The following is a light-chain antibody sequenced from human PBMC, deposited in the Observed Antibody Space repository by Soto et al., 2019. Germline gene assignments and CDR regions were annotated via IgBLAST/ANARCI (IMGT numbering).Light chain of an antibody. J-gene: IGLJ1*01. CDR2: EGT. CDR1: SSDVGRYSL. Sequence: QSALIQPPSVSGSPGQSVTISCTGTSSDVGRYSLVSWYQQHPGKAPKLVIYEGTKRPSGVSDRFSGSKSGNTASLTIAGRQAEDEADYHCGSYGGNSTYGVGMGTK. CDR3: GSYGGNSTYG. V-gene: IGLV2-23*01.